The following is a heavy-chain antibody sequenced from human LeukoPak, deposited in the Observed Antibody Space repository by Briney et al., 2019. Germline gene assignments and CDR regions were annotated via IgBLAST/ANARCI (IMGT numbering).Heavy chain of an antibody. CDR3: ARSTGSSWSRGGWFDP. J-gene: IGHJ5*02. Sequence: ASVKVSCKASGYTFTSYGISWVRQAPGQGLEWMGWISAYNGNTNYAQELQGRVTMTTDTSTSTAYMELRSLRSDDTAVYYCARSTGSSWSRGGWFDPWGQGTLVTVSS. D-gene: IGHD6-13*01. CDR2: ISAYNGNT. V-gene: IGHV1-18*01. CDR1: GYTFTSYG.